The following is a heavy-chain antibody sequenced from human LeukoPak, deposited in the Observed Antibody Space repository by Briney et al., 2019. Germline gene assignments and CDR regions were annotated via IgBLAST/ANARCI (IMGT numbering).Heavy chain of an antibody. V-gene: IGHV1-46*01. CDR1: GYTFTSYY. CDR2: INPSGGST. D-gene: IGHD3-3*01. J-gene: IGHJ4*02. Sequence: ASVKVSCTASGYTFTSYYMHWVRQAPGQGLEWMGIINPSGGSTSYAQKFQGRVTMTRDTSTSTVYMELSSLRSEDTAVYYCAVVFLEWLLPFDYWGQGTLVTVSS. CDR3: AVVFLEWLLPFDY.